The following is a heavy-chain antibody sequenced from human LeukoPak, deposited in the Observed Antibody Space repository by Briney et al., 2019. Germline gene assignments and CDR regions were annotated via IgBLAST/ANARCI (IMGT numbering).Heavy chain of an antibody. CDR1: GGSISSSSYY. Sequence: SETLSLTCTVSGGSISSSSYYWGWIRQPPGKGLERIGSIYYSGSTYYNPSLKSRVTISVDTSKNQFSLKLSSVTAADTAVYYCARHYGDYYYYGMDVWGQGTTVTVSS. CDR3: ARHYGDYYYYGMDV. D-gene: IGHD4/OR15-4a*01. CDR2: IYYSGST. J-gene: IGHJ6*02. V-gene: IGHV4-39*01.